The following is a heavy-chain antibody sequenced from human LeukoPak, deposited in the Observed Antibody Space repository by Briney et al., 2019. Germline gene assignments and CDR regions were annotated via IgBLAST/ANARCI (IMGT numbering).Heavy chain of an antibody. CDR2: ISWGSNVI. J-gene: IGHJ5*02. CDR3: ARGSFRYTSNCRFDP. Sequence: GGSLRLSCTASGFTFSSYSMNWVRQAPGKGLEWPSYISWGSNVIYYADSVKGRFTTSRDDAKNSLFLQMNSLTDEDTAVYYCARGSFRYTSNCRFDPWGQGTLVTVSS. CDR1: GFTFSSYS. D-gene: IGHD6-13*01. V-gene: IGHV3-48*02.